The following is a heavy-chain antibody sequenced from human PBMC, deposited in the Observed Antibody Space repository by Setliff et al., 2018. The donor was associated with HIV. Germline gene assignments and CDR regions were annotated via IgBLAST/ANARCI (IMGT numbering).Heavy chain of an antibody. V-gene: IGHV1-69*05. CDR1: GGTFGIYG. CDR3: ARESACSSTSCPKVLDY. Sequence: SVKVSCKASGGTFGIYGISWVRQAPGQGLEWMGGTIPMFGTANYAQKFQGRVTIITDESTNTGYMELSSLRSEDTVVYYCARESACSSTSCPKVLDYWGQGTLVTVSS. J-gene: IGHJ4*02. CDR2: TIPMFGTA. D-gene: IGHD2-2*01.